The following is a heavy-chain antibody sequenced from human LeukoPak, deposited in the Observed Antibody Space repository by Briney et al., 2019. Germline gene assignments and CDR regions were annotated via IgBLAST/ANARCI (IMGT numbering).Heavy chain of an antibody. CDR2: IYYSGST. D-gene: IGHD1-26*01. CDR3: ARRGSIVGATRPFDY. CDR1: GGSISSSSYY. V-gene: IGHV4-39*01. J-gene: IGHJ4*02. Sequence: SETLSLTCTVSGGSISSSSYYWGWIRQPPGKGLEWIGSIYYSGSTYYNPSLKSRVTISVDTSKNQFSLKLSSVTAADTAVYHCARRGSIVGATRPFDYWGQGTLVTVSS.